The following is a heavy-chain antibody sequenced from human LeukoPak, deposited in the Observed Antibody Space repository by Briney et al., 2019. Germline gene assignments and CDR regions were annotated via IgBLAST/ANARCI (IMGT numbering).Heavy chain of an antibody. D-gene: IGHD3-16*02. V-gene: IGHV5-51*01. J-gene: IGHJ4*02. Sequence: GGSLKISCQAAGYITTTFWIAWVRQMPGKGLEWMGIVYHSVSETKYSPSFQGQVSISADKSNSTAYLQWSSLKASDTPMYYCARLRGATFVMSYFAYWGQGDPVTLSS. CDR2: VYHSVSET. CDR3: ARLRGATFVMSYFAY. CDR1: GYITTTFW.